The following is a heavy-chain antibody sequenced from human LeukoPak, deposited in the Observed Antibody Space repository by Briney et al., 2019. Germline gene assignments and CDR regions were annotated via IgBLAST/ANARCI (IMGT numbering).Heavy chain of an antibody. D-gene: IGHD2-2*01. V-gene: IGHV4-4*08. CDR1: GGSISSYY. CDR2: IYTSGST. J-gene: IGHJ3*02. Sequence: PSETLSLTCTVSGGSISSYYWSWIRQPPGKGLEWIGRIYTSGSTNYNPSLKSRVTISVDTSKNQFSLKLSSVTAADTAVYYCARARRYCSSTSCYQDAFDIWGQGTMVTVSS. CDR3: ARARRYCSSTSCYQDAFDI.